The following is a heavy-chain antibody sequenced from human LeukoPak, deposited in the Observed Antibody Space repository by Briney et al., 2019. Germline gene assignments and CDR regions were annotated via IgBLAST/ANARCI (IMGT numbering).Heavy chain of an antibody. Sequence: ASVKLCCKASGSTFSSYVFNWVRQAPGQGLGWVGWMHPNSGKIGYAQKFQGRGTMTSDTSIGTAFMELSSLRSDDTAIFYCARGHYGGNRYFDNWGQGTLVTVSS. D-gene: IGHD4-23*01. CDR2: MHPNSGKI. CDR3: ARGHYGGNRYFDN. J-gene: IGHJ4*02. V-gene: IGHV1-8*01. CDR1: GSTFSSYV.